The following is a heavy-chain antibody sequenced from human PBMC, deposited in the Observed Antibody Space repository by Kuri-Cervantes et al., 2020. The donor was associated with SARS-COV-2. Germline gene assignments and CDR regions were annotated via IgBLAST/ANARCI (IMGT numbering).Heavy chain of an antibody. J-gene: IGHJ4*02. Sequence: GESLKISCAAFGFTFSSYAMSWVRQTPGKGLEWVSTISGSGGSTYYADSVKGRFTISRDNSKNTLFLQMNSLRADDTAVYYCARAPTVTLDYWGQGTLVTVSS. CDR3: ARAPTVTLDY. CDR1: GFTFSSYA. D-gene: IGHD4-17*01. CDR2: ISGSGGST. V-gene: IGHV3-23*01.